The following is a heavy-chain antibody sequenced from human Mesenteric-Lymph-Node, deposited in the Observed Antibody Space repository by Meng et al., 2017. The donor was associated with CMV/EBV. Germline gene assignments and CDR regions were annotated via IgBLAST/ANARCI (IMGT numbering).Heavy chain of an antibody. CDR1: GFTFSSYG. J-gene: IGHJ4*02. V-gene: IGHV3-33*06. CDR2: IWYDGSNK. D-gene: IGHD4-11*01. CDR3: AKDYSNGALDY. Sequence: LSCAASGFTFSSYGMHWVRQAPGKGLEWVTIIWYDGSNKYYADSVKGRFTISRDNSKNTQYLQMNSLRAEDTAVYYCAKDYSNGALDYWGQGTLVTVSS.